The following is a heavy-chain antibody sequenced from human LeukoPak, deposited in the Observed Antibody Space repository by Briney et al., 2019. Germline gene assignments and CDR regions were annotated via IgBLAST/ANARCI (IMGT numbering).Heavy chain of an antibody. D-gene: IGHD3-22*01. Sequence: SETLSLTCTVSGGSISRYYWNWIRQPPGERLEWIGWIHYSGSTAYNPSLESRVTMSVDTSKNYISLKMSSVTAADTATYYCARWGYFESSGYFVVEYWGQEPWSPSPQ. CDR1: GGSISRYY. V-gene: IGHV4-59*01. CDR3: ARWGYFESSGYFVVEY. CDR2: IHYSGST. J-gene: IGHJ4*01.